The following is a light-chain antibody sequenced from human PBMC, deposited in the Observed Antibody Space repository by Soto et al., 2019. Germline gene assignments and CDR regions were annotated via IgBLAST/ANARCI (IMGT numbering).Light chain of an antibody. CDR2: GAS. Sequence: EVVLTQSPVTLSLSPGERATLSCRASQRIANNFLAWFQQKPGQPPTLPIYGASTRASGIPDRFSGSGSGTDFALTSSRLEPGDFAVYYCQQYGRSPFTFGQGTQLQIK. J-gene: IGKJ2*01. CDR3: QQYGRSPFT. CDR1: QRIANNF. V-gene: IGKV3-20*01.